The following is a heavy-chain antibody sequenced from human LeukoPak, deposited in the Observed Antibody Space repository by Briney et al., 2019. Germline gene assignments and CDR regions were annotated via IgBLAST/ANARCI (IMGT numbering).Heavy chain of an antibody. V-gene: IGHV3-64D*09. CDR1: GFTFSSYA. CDR3: VKDYNWNIFHY. D-gene: IGHD1/OR15-1a*01. CDR2: ISSDGDST. Sequence: PRGSLRLSCSASGFTFSSYAMHWVRQAPGKGLEYVSSISSDGDSTYYADSVKGRFTISRDNSKNTLYLQMSSLRAEDTAVYYCVKDYNWNIFHYWGQGTLVTVSS. J-gene: IGHJ4*02.